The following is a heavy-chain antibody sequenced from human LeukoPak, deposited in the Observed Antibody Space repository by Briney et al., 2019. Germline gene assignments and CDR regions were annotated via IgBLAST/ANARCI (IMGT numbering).Heavy chain of an antibody. CDR3: ATAPFRGSDY. CDR1: GYTLTELS. J-gene: IGHJ4*02. V-gene: IGHV1-24*01. Sequence: ASVKVSCKVSGYTLTELSMHSVRQAPGKGLEWMGGFDPEDGETIYAQKFQGRVTMPEDTSTDTAYMELSSLRSEDTAVYYCATAPFRGSDYWGQGTLVTVSS. CDR2: FDPEDGET. D-gene: IGHD2-15*01.